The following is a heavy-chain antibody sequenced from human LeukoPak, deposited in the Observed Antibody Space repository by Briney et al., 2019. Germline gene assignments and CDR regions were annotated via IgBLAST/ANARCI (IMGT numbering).Heavy chain of an antibody. V-gene: IGHV4-30-2*01. D-gene: IGHD2/OR15-2a*01. CDR2: IYQTGSA. CDR1: GGSISTDDYS. Sequence: PSETLSLTCGVSGGSISTDDYSWSWIRQPPGKGLEWIGCIYQTGSAYYSPSLKSRVTISVDRSENQFSLRLTSVTAADTAVYYCARESISTFDYWGHGTLVTVSS. CDR3: ARESISTFDY. J-gene: IGHJ4*01.